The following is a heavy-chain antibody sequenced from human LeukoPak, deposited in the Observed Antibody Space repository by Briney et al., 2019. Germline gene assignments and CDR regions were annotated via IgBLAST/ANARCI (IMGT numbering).Heavy chain of an antibody. V-gene: IGHV4-34*01. CDR3: ARGRPPNYYDSSGTYFDY. CDR1: GGSFSGYY. J-gene: IGHJ4*02. CDR2: INHSGST. D-gene: IGHD3-22*01. Sequence: PSETLSLTCAVYGGSFSGYYWSWIRQPPGKGLEWIGEINHSGSTNYNPSLKSRVTISVDTSKNQFSLKLNSVTAADTAVYYCARGRPPNYYDSSGTYFDYWGQGTLVTVSS.